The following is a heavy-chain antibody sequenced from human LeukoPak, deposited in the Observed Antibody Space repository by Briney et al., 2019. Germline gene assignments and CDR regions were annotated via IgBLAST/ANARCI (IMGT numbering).Heavy chain of an antibody. Sequence: GGSLRLSCAASGFTFSNAWMSWVRQAPGKGLEWVGRIKSKTDGGTTDYAAPVKGRFTISRDNSNNTLYLQINTVRAEDTAVYYCAKAYISDIFSNKWFDPWGQGTLVTVSS. CDR1: GFTFSNAW. CDR3: AKAYISDIFSNKWFDP. V-gene: IGHV3-15*01. D-gene: IGHD6-19*01. CDR2: IKSKTDGGTT. J-gene: IGHJ5*02.